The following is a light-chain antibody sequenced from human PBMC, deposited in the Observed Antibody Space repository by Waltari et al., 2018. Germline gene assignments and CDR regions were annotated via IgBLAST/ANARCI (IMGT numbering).Light chain of an antibody. CDR1: QLGDKY. CDR2: RDT. Sequence: SYELTQPPSVSVSPGQTASITCSGDQLGDKYACWYQQKPGQSPVLVIYRDTKRTSGIPEGFSGAKSGNTATLTISGTQAMDGADYYYQVWDGTTGVFGTGTKVTVL. CDR3: QVWDGTTGV. V-gene: IGLV3-1*01. J-gene: IGLJ1*01.